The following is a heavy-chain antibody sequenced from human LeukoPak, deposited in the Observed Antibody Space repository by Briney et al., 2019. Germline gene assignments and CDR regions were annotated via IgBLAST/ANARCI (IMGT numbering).Heavy chain of an antibody. CDR1: GFTFSSYS. V-gene: IGHV3-21*01. J-gene: IGHJ5*02. CDR3: ARSHLYGSGSWA. CDR2: ISSSSSYI. D-gene: IGHD3-10*01. Sequence: KSGGSLRLSCAASGFTFSSYSMNWVRQAPGKGLEWVSSISSSSSYIYYADSVKGRFTISRDNAKNSLYLQMNSLRAEDTAVYYCARSHLYGSGSWAWGQGTLVTVSS.